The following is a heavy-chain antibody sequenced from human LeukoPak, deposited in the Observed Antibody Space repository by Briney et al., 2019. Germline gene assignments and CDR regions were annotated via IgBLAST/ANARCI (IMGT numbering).Heavy chain of an antibody. Sequence: GSSVKVSCKASGGTFSSYAISWVRQAPGQGLEWMGRIIPILGIANYAQKFQGRVTITADKSTSTAYMELSSLRSEDTAVYYCARTPRWWSVVISHRTYGMDVWGQGTTVTVSS. CDR3: ARTPRWWSVVISHRTYGMDV. CDR2: IIPILGIA. J-gene: IGHJ6*02. D-gene: IGHD3-22*01. V-gene: IGHV1-69*04. CDR1: GGTFSSYA.